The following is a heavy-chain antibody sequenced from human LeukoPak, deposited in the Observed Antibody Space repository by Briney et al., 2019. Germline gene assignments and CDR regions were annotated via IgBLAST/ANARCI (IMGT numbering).Heavy chain of an antibody. D-gene: IGHD5-12*01. V-gene: IGHV3-23*01. CDR3: ARGYSHNSGGWLDP. CDR2: LTDSGDAT. CDR1: GFTFSHYA. J-gene: IGHJ5*02. Sequence: GGALRLSCAVSGFTFSHYAMSWVRQAPGPGLEWVGSLTDSGDATYYADSVKGRLTISRDNSTSTLYLHISGLRDEDTAVYYCARGYSHNSGGWLDPWGEGTLVTVSS.